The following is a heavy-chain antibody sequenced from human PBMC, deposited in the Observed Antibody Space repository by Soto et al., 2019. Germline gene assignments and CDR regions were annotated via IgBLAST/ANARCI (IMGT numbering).Heavy chain of an antibody. Sequence: QVQLQESGPGLVKPSQTLSLTCTVSGGSISSGGYYWSWIRQHLGKDLEWIGYIHYSGSTYYNPSLQSRVTISVDTSKNQFSLKLSSVTAADTAVYYCARSWNYNPVGCDYWGQGTLVTVSS. J-gene: IGHJ4*02. CDR2: IHYSGST. CDR3: ARSWNYNPVGCDY. V-gene: IGHV4-31*03. D-gene: IGHD1-7*01. CDR1: GGSISSGGYY.